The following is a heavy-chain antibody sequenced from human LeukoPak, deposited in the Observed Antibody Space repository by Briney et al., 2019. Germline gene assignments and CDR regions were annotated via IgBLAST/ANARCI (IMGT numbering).Heavy chain of an antibody. V-gene: IGHV1-18*01. D-gene: IGHD2/OR15-2a*01. CDR3: ARLNRSRSYYYGVDV. Sequence: ASVKVSCKASGGNFDSHAISWVRQAPGQGLEWMGWISAYNGNTNYAQKLQGRVTMTTDTSTSTAYMELRSLRSDDTAVYYCARLNRSRSYYYGVDVWGKGTTVTVSS. CDR1: GGNFDSHA. J-gene: IGHJ6*04. CDR2: ISAYNGNT.